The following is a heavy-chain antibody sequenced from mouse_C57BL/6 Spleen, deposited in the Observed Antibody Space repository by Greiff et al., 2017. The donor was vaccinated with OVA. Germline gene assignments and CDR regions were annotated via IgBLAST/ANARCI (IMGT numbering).Heavy chain of an antibody. D-gene: IGHD1-2*01. Sequence: EVMLVESGGGLVKPGGSLKLSCAASGFTFSDYGMHWVRQAPEKGLEWVAYISSGSSTIYYADTVKGRFTISRDNATNTLFLQMTSLRSEDTALYYCARAAYPYAMDYWGQGTSVTVSS. CDR3: ARAAYPYAMDY. CDR2: ISSGSSTI. J-gene: IGHJ4*01. CDR1: GFTFSDYG. V-gene: IGHV5-17*01.